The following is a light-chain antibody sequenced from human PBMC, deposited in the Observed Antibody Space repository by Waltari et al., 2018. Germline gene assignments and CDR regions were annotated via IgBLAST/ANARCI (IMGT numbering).Light chain of an antibody. J-gene: IGLJ2*01. CDR1: SSHVGGYNH. CDR2: EVS. CDR3: SSYTSSTTLV. V-gene: IGLV2-14*01. Sequence: QSALTQPASVSGSPGASTTLSCTGTSSHVGGYNHVPWNQQHPGKAPTLMIYEVSNRPSGVSNRFSGSKSGSTASLTISGLQPEDEGDYYCSSYTSSTTLVFGGGTKLTVL.